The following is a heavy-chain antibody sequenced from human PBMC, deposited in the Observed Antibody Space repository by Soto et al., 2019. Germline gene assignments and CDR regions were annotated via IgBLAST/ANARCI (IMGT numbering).Heavy chain of an antibody. CDR1: GGSFSGYY. Sequence: QVQLQQWGAGLLKASETLSLTCAVYGGSFSGYYWTWIRQPPGKGLEWIGQINYRGSTNYSPSLKSRVTISQDTSKNQFSLKLSSLTAADTAVYYCARAASLWFGELSSPGAVDLWGQGTMVTVSS. J-gene: IGHJ3*01. D-gene: IGHD3-10*01. CDR3: ARAASLWFGELSSPGAVDL. V-gene: IGHV4-34*01. CDR2: INYRGST.